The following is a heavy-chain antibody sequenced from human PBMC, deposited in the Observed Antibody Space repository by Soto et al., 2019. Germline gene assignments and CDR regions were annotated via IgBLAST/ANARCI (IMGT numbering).Heavy chain of an antibody. D-gene: IGHD3-3*01. CDR1: WFTFSYYS. V-gene: IGHV3-21*01. Sequence: GGSLRLSCAASWFTFSYYSMNWVRQAPGKGLEWVSSITSSGSYIYYADSVKGRFTISRDNAKNSLYLQMNSLRAEDTAVYYCARAVLRGYTYCYDFGFWGQGTLVTGSS. CDR2: ITSSGSYI. CDR3: ARAVLRGYTYCYDFGF. J-gene: IGHJ4*02.